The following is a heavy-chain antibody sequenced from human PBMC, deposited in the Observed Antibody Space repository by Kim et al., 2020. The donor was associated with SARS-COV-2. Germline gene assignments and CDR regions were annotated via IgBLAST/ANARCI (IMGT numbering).Heavy chain of an antibody. CDR3: ARHAISVTDRAGTFGF. Sequence: SETLSLTCTVSGDSISNNNYYWGWIRQPPGKGLDWIGSMYYSGYTYYNPSLKSRITISVDTSKKQFSLKLNSVTAADTAIYYCARHAISVTDRAGTFGFWGQGNLVSVSS. CDR2: MYYSGYT. D-gene: IGHD6-19*01. CDR1: GDSISNNNYY. J-gene: IGHJ4*02. V-gene: IGHV4-39*01.